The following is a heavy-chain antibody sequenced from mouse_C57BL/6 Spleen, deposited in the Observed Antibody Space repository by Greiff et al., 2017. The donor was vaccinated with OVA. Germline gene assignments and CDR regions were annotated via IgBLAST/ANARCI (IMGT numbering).Heavy chain of an antibody. V-gene: IGHV1-69*01. J-gene: IGHJ3*01. CDR1: GYTFTSYW. CDR2: IDPSDSYT. Sequence: VKLQQPGAELVMPGASVKLSCKASGYTFTSYWMHWVKQRPGQGLEWIGEIDPSDSYTNYNQKFKGKSTLTVDKSSSTAYMQLSSLTSEDSAVYYCARGHGSSSPFAYWGQGTLVTVSA. D-gene: IGHD1-1*01. CDR3: ARGHGSSSPFAY.